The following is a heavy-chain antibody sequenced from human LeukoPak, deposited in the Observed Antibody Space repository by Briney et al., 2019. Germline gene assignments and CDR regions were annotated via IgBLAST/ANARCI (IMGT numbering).Heavy chain of an antibody. CDR3: AKDTTPPKAGFDP. CDR2: IRYDGSNK. D-gene: IGHD1-14*01. CDR1: GFTFSSYG. V-gene: IGHV3-30*02. J-gene: IGHJ5*02. Sequence: GGSLRLSCAASGFTFSSYGMHWVRQAHGKGLEWVAFIRYDGSNKYYADSVKGRFTISRDNSKNTLYLQMNSLRAEDTAVYYCAKDTTPPKAGFDPWGQGTLVTVSS.